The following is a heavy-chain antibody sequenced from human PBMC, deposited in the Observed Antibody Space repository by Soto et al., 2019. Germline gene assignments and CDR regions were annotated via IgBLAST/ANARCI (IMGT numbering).Heavy chain of an antibody. CDR1: GFTFSTYA. J-gene: IGHJ4*02. CDR2: ISYDGTHK. D-gene: IGHD6-6*01. Sequence: QVQLVESGGGVVQPGRSLRLSCAVSGFTFSTYAMHWVRQAPGKGLEWVAVISYDGTHKYYADSVKGRFTMSIDNSKNTLYLQMNSLRAEDTAMYYCARDNRRNIASRPLDYWGQGTLVTVSS. CDR3: ARDNRRNIASRPLDY. V-gene: IGHV3-30-3*01.